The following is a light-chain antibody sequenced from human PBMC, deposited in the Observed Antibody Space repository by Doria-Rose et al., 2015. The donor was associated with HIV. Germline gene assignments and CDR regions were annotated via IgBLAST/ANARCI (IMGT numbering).Light chain of an antibody. CDR3: QQYYDTPS. CDR2: WAS. Sequence: DIQMTQSPESLGMSLGERATLDCKSNQSLLYTSKNYLAWYQQKPGQPPKLLIYWASTWQSGVPARFSGSGSGTDFTLTISSLEAEDVAVYYCQQYYDTPSFGPGTTVDIK. J-gene: IGKJ3*01. V-gene: IGKV4-1*01. CDR1: QSLLYTSKNY.